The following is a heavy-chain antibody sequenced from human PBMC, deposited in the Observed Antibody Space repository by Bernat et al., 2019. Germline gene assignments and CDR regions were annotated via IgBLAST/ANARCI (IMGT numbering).Heavy chain of an antibody. D-gene: IGHD2-15*01. V-gene: IGHV1-18*01. CDR2: ISAYNGNT. CDR3: ARGSVRFCSGGDCYPYDYYGMDV. J-gene: IGHJ6*02. CDR1: FTSYG. Sequence: FTSYGISWVRQAPGQGLEWMGWISAYNGNTNYAQKLQGRVTMTTDTSTSTADMELRSLRSDDTAVYYWARGSVRFCSGGDCYPYDYYGMDVWG.